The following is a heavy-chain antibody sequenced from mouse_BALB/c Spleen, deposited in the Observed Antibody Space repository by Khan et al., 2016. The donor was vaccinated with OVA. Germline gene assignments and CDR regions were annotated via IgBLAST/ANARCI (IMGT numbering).Heavy chain of an antibody. V-gene: IGHV5-17*02. CDR3: ATSYFYGYYFDY. J-gene: IGHJ2*01. CDR1: GFTFNNYG. Sequence: EVQLVESGGGLVQPGGSRKLSCAASGFTFNNYGMHWVRQAPEKGLEWVAYISGDSNTIYYVDSVKGRFTISRDNPKNTLFLQMTSLMSEDTARDYCATSYFYGYYFDYWGPGTTLTVS. D-gene: IGHD1-1*01. CDR2: ISGDSNTI.